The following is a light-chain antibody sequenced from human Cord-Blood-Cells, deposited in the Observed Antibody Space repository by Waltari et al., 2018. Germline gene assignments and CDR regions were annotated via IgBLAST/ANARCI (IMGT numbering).Light chain of an antibody. CDR2: RNN. J-gene: IGLJ3*02. V-gene: IGLV1-47*01. Sequence: QSVLTQPPSASGTPGQRVTISCSGSSSNIGSNYVYWYQQLPGTAPKLLIYRNNPRPSGVPDPFSGSKSCTSASLAISGLRSEDEADYYCAAWDDSLSGPVFGGGTKLTVL. CDR3: AAWDDSLSGPV. CDR1: SSNIGSNY.